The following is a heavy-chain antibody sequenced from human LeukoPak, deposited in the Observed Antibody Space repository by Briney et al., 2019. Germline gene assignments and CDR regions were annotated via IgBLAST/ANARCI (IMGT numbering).Heavy chain of an antibody. J-gene: IGHJ3*02. CDR1: GGTFSSYA. V-gene: IGHV1-69*13. CDR3: ARLSPGYCSSTSCYTGAFDI. Sequence: ASVKASCKASGGTFSSYAISWVRQAPGQGLEWMGGIIPIFGTANYAQKFQGRVTITADESTSTAYMELSSLRSEDTAVYYCARLSPGYCSSTSCYTGAFDIWGQGTMVTVSS. CDR2: IIPIFGTA. D-gene: IGHD2-2*02.